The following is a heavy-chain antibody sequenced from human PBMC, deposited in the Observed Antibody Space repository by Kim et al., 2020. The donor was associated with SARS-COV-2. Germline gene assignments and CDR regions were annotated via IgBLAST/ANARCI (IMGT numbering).Heavy chain of an antibody. Sequence: SETLSLTCTVSGGSISSSDYYWGWIRQSPGKGLEWIGTIVYSGSTYYNPSLKSRVTISVDTSKNQFSLRLSSVAAADTAVFYSARWVQDSYHYYYMDVW. D-gene: IGHD5-18*01. J-gene: IGHJ6*03. CDR1: GGSISSSDYY. CDR3: ARWVQDSYHYYYMDV. V-gene: IGHV4-39*01. CDR2: IVYSGST.